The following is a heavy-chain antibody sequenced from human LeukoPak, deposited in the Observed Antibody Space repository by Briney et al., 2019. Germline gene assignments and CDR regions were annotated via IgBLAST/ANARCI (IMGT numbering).Heavy chain of an antibody. CDR2: ISSNGGST. J-gene: IGHJ6*02. D-gene: IGHD2-15*01. CDR3: ARDRLYCSGGSCYYYYGMDV. CDR1: GFTFSSYA. V-gene: IGHV3-64*01. Sequence: GGSLRLSCAASGFTFSSYAMHWVRQAPGKGLEYVSAISSNGGSTYYANSVKGRFTISRDNSKNTLYLQMGSLRAEDMAVYYCARDRLYCSGGSCYYYYGMDVWGQGTTVTVSS.